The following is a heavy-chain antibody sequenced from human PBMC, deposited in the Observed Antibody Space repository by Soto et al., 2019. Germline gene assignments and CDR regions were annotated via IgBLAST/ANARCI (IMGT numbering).Heavy chain of an antibody. Sequence: SETLSLTCTVSGGSIGTYYWSWIRQPPGKGLEWIGYIYYRGNTDYNPSLESRVTISLDTPKNQFSLKLSSVTAADTAVYYCARHPGYYDILTGYTTYYFDYWGQGILVTVSS. CDR2: IYYRGNT. CDR1: GGSIGTYY. J-gene: IGHJ4*02. D-gene: IGHD3-9*01. CDR3: ARHPGYYDILTGYTTYYFDY. V-gene: IGHV4-59*08.